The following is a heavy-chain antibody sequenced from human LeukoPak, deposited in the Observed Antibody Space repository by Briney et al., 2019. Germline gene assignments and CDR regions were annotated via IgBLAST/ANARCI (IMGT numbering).Heavy chain of an antibody. CDR2: IYYSGST. Sequence: SETLSLTCTVSGGSISSYYWSWIRQPPGKGLERIGYIYYSGSTNYNPSLKSRVTISVDTSKNQFSLKLSSVTAADTAVYYCARGHYYYGMDVWGQGTTVTVSS. CDR3: ARGHYYYGMDV. V-gene: IGHV4-59*01. CDR1: GGSISSYY. J-gene: IGHJ6*02.